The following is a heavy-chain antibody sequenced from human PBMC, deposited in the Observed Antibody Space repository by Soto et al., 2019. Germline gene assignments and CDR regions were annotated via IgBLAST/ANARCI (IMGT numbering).Heavy chain of an antibody. CDR2: IIPIFGTA. J-gene: IGHJ4*02. D-gene: IGHD3-22*01. Sequence: QVQLVQSGAEVKKPGSSVKVSCKASGGTFSSYAISWVRQAPGQGLEWMGGIIPIFGTANYAQKFQGRVTITADESTSTAYMELSSLRSEDTAVYYCAREGGGVFQYYYDSSGYYPTGYWGQGTLVTVSS. CDR1: GGTFSSYA. V-gene: IGHV1-69*01. CDR3: AREGGGVFQYYYDSSGYYPTGY.